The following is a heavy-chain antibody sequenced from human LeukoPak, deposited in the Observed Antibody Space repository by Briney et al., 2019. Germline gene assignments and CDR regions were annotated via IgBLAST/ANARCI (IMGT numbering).Heavy chain of an antibody. J-gene: IGHJ4*02. V-gene: IGHV3-21*01. CDR1: GFTFSSYS. Sequence: GGSLRLSCAASGFTFSSYSMNRVRQAPGKGLEWVSSISSSSSYIYYADSVKGRFTIPRDNAKNSLYLQMNSLRAEDTAVYYCAREPGSSWPLDYWGQGTLVTVSS. CDR3: AREPGSSWPLDY. D-gene: IGHD6-6*01. CDR2: ISSSSSYI.